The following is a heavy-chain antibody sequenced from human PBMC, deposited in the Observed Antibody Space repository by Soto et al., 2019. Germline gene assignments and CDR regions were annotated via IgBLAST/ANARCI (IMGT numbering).Heavy chain of an antibody. CDR3: ARYDIVLIRGRYYYYMDV. CDR2: IYPGDSDT. Sequence: GESLKISCKGSGYSFTSYWIGWVRQMPGKGLEWMGIIYPGDSDTRYSPSFQGQVTISADKSISTAYRQWSSLKASDTAMYYCARYDIVLIRGRYYYYMDVWGKGTTVTVSS. V-gene: IGHV5-51*01. J-gene: IGHJ6*03. CDR1: GYSFTSYW. D-gene: IGHD2-8*01.